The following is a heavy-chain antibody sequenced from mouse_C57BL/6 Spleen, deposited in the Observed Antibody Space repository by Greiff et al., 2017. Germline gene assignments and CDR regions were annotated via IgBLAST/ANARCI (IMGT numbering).Heavy chain of an antibody. CDR3: ARWEEGFAY. D-gene: IGHD4-1*01. CDR2: IDPSDSET. J-gene: IGHJ3*01. CDR1: GYTFTSYW. V-gene: IGHV1-52*01. Sequence: QVHVKQPGAELVRPGSSVKLSCKASGYTFTSYWMHWVKQRPIQGLEWIGNIDPSDSETHYNQKFKDKATLTVDKSSSTAYMQLSSLTSEDSAVYYCARWEEGFAYWGQGTLVTVSA.